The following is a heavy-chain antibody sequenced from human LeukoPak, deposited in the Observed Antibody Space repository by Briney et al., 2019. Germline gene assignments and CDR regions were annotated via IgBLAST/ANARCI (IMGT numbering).Heavy chain of an antibody. CDR3: ARTYYDSSGYETLFDY. CDR1: GFTFSSYW. V-gene: IGHV3-7*01. CDR2: IKQDGSEK. Sequence: GGSLRLSCPASGFTFSSYWMSWVRQAPGKGLEWVANIKQDGSEKYYVDSVKGRFTISRDNAKNSLYLQMNSLRAEDTAVYYCARTYYDSSGYETLFDYWGQGTLVTVFS. J-gene: IGHJ4*02. D-gene: IGHD3-22*01.